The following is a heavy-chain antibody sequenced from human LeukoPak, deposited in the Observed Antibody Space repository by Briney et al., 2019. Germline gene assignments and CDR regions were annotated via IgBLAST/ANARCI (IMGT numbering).Heavy chain of an antibody. Sequence: ASVKVSCKTSGYTFTNYGISWVRQAPGLGLEWMGWISAYNGNTNYAQNVQGRVTMTTDTSTSTTYMELRSLRFDDTAVYYCARDQSVRLLQTSSTYFKHVFAIWGQGSMVTVSS. J-gene: IGHJ3*02. D-gene: IGHD6-13*01. V-gene: IGHV1-18*01. CDR2: ISAYNGNT. CDR1: GYTFTNYG. CDR3: ARDQSVRLLQTSSTYFKHVFAI.